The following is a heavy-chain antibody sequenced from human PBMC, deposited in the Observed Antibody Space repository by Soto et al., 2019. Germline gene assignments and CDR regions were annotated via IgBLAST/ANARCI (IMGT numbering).Heavy chain of an antibody. CDR1: GYSISSGSY. J-gene: IGHJ4*01. D-gene: IGHD2-2*01. CDR3: AKAHVMVVDGSTFDY. V-gene: IGHV4-38-2*02. CDR2: IYHGGTT. Sequence: PSETLSLTCTVSGYSISSGSYWGCIRQPPGKGPEWISSIYHGGTTFYNPSLKSRVTVSVDKSNNQFSLKLRSVTAADTAVYYCAKAHVMVVDGSTFDYWGHGTLVTVSS.